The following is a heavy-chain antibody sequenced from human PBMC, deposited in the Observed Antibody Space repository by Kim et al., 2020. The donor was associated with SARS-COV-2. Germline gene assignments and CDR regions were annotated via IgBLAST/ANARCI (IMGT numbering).Heavy chain of an antibody. CDR1: GFTFSTYA. Sequence: GGSLRLSCAASGFTFSTYAMHWVRQAPGKGLEWVSGVSASGDSTCYADSVKGRFTISRNNSKNTLFLQMNTLGAEDTAVYFCAKRYGPGNHYVGSLGPWGQGTLVTVSS. CDR3: AKRYGPGNHYVGSLGP. D-gene: IGHD3-10*01. V-gene: IGHV3-23*01. J-gene: IGHJ5*02. CDR2: VSASGDST.